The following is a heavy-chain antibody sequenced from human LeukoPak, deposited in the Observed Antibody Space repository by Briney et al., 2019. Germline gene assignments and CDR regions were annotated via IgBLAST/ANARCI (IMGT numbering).Heavy chain of an antibody. CDR1: GYTFTGYY. Sequence: ASVKVSCKASGYTFTGYYMHWVRQAPGQGLEWVGRISPNSGGTNYAQKFQGRVTMTRHTSISTAYMELSRLRSDDTAVYYCARDSRPYYYDSSGSMVLDYWGQGTLVTVSS. J-gene: IGHJ4*02. D-gene: IGHD3-22*01. CDR3: ARDSRPYYYDSSGSMVLDY. V-gene: IGHV1-2*06. CDR2: ISPNSGGT.